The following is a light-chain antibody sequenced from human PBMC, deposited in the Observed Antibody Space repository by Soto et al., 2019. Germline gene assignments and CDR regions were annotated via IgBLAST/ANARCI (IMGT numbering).Light chain of an antibody. Sequence: AIQLTQSPSSLSASVVDMVTITCRASQGIRSALGWYQQKPGKVPKLLIYAASTLQSGVPSRFSGSGSGTDFTLTISSLQPEDFATYYCLLDFSYFWAFGQGTKVDIK. V-gene: IGKV1-6*01. J-gene: IGKJ1*01. CDR1: QGIRSA. CDR3: LLDFSYFWA. CDR2: AAS.